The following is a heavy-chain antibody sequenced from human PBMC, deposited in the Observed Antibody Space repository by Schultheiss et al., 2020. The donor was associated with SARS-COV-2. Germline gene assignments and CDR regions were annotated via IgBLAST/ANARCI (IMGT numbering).Heavy chain of an antibody. J-gene: IGHJ4*02. V-gene: IGHV4-39*01. D-gene: IGHD4-11*01. CDR2: IFHRGST. CDR3: ARSLRYSTFDL. CDR1: GGSISSSSYY. Sequence: SETLSLTCTVSGGSISSSSYYWGWIRQPPGKGLEWIGSIFHRGSTYYNPSLKSRVTISVDTSKNQFSLKLSSVTAADTALYYCARSLRYSTFDLWGQGTLVTVSS.